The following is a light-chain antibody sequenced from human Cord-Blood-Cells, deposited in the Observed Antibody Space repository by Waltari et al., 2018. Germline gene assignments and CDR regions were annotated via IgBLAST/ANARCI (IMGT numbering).Light chain of an antibody. V-gene: IGLV3-1*01. J-gene: IGLJ2*01. CDR2: QDS. CDR3: QAWDSSTAV. Sequence: SYELTPPPSVSVSPGQTASIPCYGDHFGGKYACWYQQKPGQSPVLVIYQDSKRPSGIPERFSGSNSGNTATLTISGTQAMDEADYYCQAWDSSTAVFGGGTKLTVL. CDR1: HFGGKY.